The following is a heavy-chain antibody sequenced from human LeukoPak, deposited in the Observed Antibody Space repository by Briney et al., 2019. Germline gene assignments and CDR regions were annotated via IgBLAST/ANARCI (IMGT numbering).Heavy chain of an antibody. CDR1: GFTVSSNY. V-gene: IGHV3-53*01. CDR2: IYSGGST. J-gene: IGHJ3*02. CDR3: ARRFGRVNAFDI. D-gene: IGHD3-10*01. Sequence: GGSLRLSCAASGFTVSSNYMSWVRQAPGKGLEWISVIYSGGSTYYADSVKGRFTISRDNSKNTLYLQMNSVRAEDTAVYYCARRFGRVNAFDIWGQGTMVTVSS.